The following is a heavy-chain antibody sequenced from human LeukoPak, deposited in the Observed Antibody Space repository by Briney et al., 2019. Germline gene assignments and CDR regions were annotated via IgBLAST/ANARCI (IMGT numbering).Heavy chain of an antibody. CDR3: ARWSGYSSSWYGHNWFDP. J-gene: IGHJ5*02. D-gene: IGHD6-13*01. CDR2: FNPNSGGT. Sequence: ASVKVSCKASGYTFTGYYMHWVRQAPGQGLEWMGWFNPNSGGTNYAQKFQGRVTMTRDTSISTAYMELSRLRSDDTAVYYCARWSGYSSSWYGHNWFDPWGQGTLVTVSS. CDR1: GYTFTGYY. V-gene: IGHV1-2*02.